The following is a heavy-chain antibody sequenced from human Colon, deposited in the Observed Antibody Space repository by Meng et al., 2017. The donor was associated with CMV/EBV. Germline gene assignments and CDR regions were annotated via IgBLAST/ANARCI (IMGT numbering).Heavy chain of an antibody. CDR2: INPGNGDT. J-gene: IGHJ4*02. CDR1: GYPFSHYA. CDR3: AKDQDFGGTPDS. Sequence: VQSGVEVKRAGSLVKVSCKPSGYPFSHYALHWVRQAPGQRLEWMGWINPGNGDTKSSHKFQGRLTITRDTSASTAYMELSSLRSEDTAVYYCAKDQDFGGTPDSWGQGTLVTVSS. D-gene: IGHD4-23*01. V-gene: IGHV1-3*01.